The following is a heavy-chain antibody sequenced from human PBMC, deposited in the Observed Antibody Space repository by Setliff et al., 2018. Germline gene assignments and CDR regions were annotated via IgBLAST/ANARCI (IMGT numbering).Heavy chain of an antibody. V-gene: IGHV1-69*05. CDR1: GGTFSSYG. CDR3: AREEGRDLSPQSYYYYMDV. J-gene: IGHJ6*03. Sequence: SVKVSCKASGGTFSSYGINWVRQAPGQGLEWMGGIMPIFGTTNYAQKFQGRVMITTDKSTSTAYMELSSLTSDDTAVYFCAREEGRDLSPQSYYYYMDVWGKGTTVTVSS. CDR2: IMPIFGTT.